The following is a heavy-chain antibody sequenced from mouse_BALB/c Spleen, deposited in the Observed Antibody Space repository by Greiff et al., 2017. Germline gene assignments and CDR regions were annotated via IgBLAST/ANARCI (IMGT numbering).Heavy chain of an antibody. V-gene: IGHV5-6-4*01. CDR3: TREKDELSFDY. CDR1: GFTFSSYT. CDR2: ISSGGSYT. Sequence: VQLKESGGGLVQPGGSRKLSCAASGFTFSSYTMSWVRQTPEKRLEWVATISSGGSYTYYPDSVKGRFTISRDNAKNTLYLQMSSLKSEDTAMYYCTREKDELSFDYWGQGTTLTVSS. J-gene: IGHJ2*01.